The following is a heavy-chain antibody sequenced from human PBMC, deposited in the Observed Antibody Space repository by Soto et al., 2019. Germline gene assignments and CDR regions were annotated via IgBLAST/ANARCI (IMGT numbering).Heavy chain of an antibody. D-gene: IGHD6-6*01. V-gene: IGHV4-4*02. CDR1: SGSISSSNW. Sequence: SETLSLTCAVSSGSISSSNWWSWVRQPPGKGLEWIGEIYHSGSTNYNPSLKSRVTISVDKSKNQFSLKLSSVTAADTAVYYCAREPGSSKVHYFDYWGQGTLVTVS. CDR2: IYHSGST. CDR3: AREPGSSKVHYFDY. J-gene: IGHJ4*02.